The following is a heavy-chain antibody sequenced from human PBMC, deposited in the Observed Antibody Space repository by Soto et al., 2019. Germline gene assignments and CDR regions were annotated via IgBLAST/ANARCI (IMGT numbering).Heavy chain of an antibody. D-gene: IGHD1-7*01. CDR2: IYYSGST. CDR1: GGSVSSGSYY. J-gene: IGHJ5*02. CDR3: ARAINWNLHLNWFDP. Sequence: SETLSLTCTVSGGSVSSGSYYWSWTRQPPGKGLEWIGYIYYSGSTNYNPSLKSRVTISVDTSKNQFSLKLSSVTAADTAVYYCARAINWNLHLNWFDPWGQGTLVTVSS. V-gene: IGHV4-61*01.